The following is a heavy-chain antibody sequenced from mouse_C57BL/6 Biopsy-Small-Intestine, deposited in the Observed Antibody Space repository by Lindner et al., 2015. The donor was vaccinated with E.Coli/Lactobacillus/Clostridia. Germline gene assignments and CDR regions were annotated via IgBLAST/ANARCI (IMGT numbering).Heavy chain of an antibody. Sequence: SVKVSCKAVGYTFTGLYMHWLRQAPGQGLEWVGWINPNSGATKYAQKFQGRVTMTRDTSISTAYMDLTGLTSDDTAVYYCARDPGGTATKVVTFDVWGQGTMVTVS. CDR1: GYTFTGLY. J-gene: IGHJ1*01. V-gene: IGHV1-72*04. CDR3: ARDPGGTATKVVTFDV. CDR2: INPNSGAT. D-gene: IGHD2-3*01.